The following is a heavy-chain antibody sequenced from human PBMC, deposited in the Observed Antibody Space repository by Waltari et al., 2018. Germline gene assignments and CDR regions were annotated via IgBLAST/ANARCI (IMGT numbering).Heavy chain of an antibody. Sequence: QLQLQESSPGLVKPSETLSLTCAVSGDSVTNSSWWSWVRQAPGKGLEWIGQVHGSGRSNYNPSFASRVTVSLDMSNNQVSLKVTSAIAADTAVYYCARDRGRGLYLDSWGPGTLVTVSP. J-gene: IGHJ4*02. D-gene: IGHD2-15*01. CDR2: VHGSGRS. V-gene: IGHV4-4*02. CDR3: ARDRGRGLYLDS. CDR1: GDSVTNSSW.